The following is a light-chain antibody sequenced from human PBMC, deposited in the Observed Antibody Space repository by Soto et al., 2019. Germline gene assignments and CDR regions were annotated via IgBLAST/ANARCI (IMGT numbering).Light chain of an antibody. V-gene: IGKV1-5*03. CDR2: KAS. CDR1: QSISSW. Sequence: DIQMTQSPSTLSASVGDRVTITCRASQSISSWLAWDQQKPGKAPKLLIYKASSLESGVPSRFSGSGSGTEFTLTISSRQSDDFATYYCQQYNSYWTFGQGTKVEIK. CDR3: QQYNSYWT. J-gene: IGKJ1*01.